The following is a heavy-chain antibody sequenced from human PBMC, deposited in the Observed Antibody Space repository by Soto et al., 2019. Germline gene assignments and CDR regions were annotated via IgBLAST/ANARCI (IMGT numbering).Heavy chain of an antibody. CDR2: IYYSGST. J-gene: IGHJ4*02. CDR1: GGSISSSSYY. Sequence: SETLSLTRTVSGGSISSSSYYWGWIRQPPGKGLEWIGSIYYSGSTYYNPSLKSRVTISVDTSKNQFSLKLSSVTTADTAVYYCASMTTVTTFDYWGQGTLVTVSS. D-gene: IGHD4-17*01. CDR3: ASMTTVTTFDY. V-gene: IGHV4-39*07.